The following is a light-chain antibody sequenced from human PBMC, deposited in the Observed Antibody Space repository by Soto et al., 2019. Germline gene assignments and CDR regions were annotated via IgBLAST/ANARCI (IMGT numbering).Light chain of an antibody. V-gene: IGKV3-11*01. J-gene: IGKJ3*01. CDR2: YAS. CDR1: QSVSSS. Sequence: EIVLTQSPATLSLSPGERATLSCRASQSVSSSLAWYQQKPGRAPRRLIYYASYRATGIPARFSGSGSGTDFTLTISSLEPEDFAVYDCQQRYNWIFTFGPGTKLDIK. CDR3: QQRYNWIFT.